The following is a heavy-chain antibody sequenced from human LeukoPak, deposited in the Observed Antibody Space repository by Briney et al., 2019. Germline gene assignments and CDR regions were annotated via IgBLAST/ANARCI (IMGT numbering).Heavy chain of an antibody. D-gene: IGHD3-3*01. V-gene: IGHV4-59*01. CDR3: ARQGFTIFGVVTD. CDR2: IYYSGST. CDR1: GGSISSYY. Sequence: SETLSLTCTVSGGSISSYYWSWIRQPPGKGLEWIGYIYYSGSTNYNPSLKSRVTISVDTSKNQFSLKLSSVTAADTAVYYCARQGFTIFGVVTDWGQGTLVTVSS. J-gene: IGHJ4*02.